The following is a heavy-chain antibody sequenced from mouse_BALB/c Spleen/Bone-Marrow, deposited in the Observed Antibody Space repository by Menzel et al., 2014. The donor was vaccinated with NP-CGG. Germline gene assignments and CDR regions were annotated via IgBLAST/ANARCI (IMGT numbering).Heavy chain of an antibody. CDR3: ARSPSYGNYVDY. CDR2: INPYNDGT. D-gene: IGHD2-10*02. Sequence: VQLKESGPELVKPGASVKMSCKASGYTFTSYVMHWVKQKPGQGLEWIGYINPYNDGTKYNEKFKGKATLTSDKSSSTAYMELGSLTSEDSAVYYCARSPSYGNYVDYWGQGTSVTVSS. V-gene: IGHV1-14*01. CDR1: GYTFTSYV. J-gene: IGHJ4*01.